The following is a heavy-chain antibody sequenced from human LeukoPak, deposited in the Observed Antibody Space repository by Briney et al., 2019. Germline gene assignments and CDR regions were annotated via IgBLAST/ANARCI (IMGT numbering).Heavy chain of an antibody. V-gene: IGHV3-23*01. CDR1: GFTFTSYA. Sequence: PGGSLRPSCAASGFTFTSYAMSWVRQAPGKGLEWVSHITSSGGSTYYANSVKGRFTISRDISKNTLYLQMNSLRAEDTAVYHCANGLECSSNSAFDQWGQGTLVTVSS. D-gene: IGHD6-6*01. CDR2: ITSSGGST. CDR3: ANGLECSSNSAFDQ. J-gene: IGHJ4*02.